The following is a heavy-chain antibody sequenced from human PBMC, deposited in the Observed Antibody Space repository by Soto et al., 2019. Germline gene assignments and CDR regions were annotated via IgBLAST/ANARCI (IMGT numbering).Heavy chain of an antibody. Sequence: GASVKVSCKASGGTFSSYAISWVRQAPGQGLEWTGEIIPIFGTANYAQKFQGRVTITADESTSTAYMELSSLRSEDTAVYYCARVTTDTAMVPSFGPDYYYGMDVWGQGTTVTVSS. J-gene: IGHJ6*02. CDR1: GGTFSSYA. CDR3: ARVTTDTAMVPSFGPDYYYGMDV. CDR2: IIPIFGTA. V-gene: IGHV1-69*13. D-gene: IGHD5-18*01.